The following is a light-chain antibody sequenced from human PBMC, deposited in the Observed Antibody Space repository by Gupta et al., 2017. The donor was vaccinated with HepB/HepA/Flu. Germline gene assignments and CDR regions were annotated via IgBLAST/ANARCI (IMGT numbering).Light chain of an antibody. CDR3: QTWDTGIRV. CDR1: TGHSSYA. V-gene: IGLV4-69*01. J-gene: IGLJ2*01. Sequence: QLVLTPSPSASASLGASVTLTCTLSTGHSSYAIEWHQQQPDKGPRYLMKVNSDGSHSKGGGIPDRFSGSRSGAERYLTISSLQAEDEDDYYCQTWDTGIRVFGGGTKLTVL. CDR2: VNSDGSH.